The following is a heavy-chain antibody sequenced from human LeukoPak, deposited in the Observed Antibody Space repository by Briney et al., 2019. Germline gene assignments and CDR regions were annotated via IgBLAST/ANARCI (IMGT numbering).Heavy chain of an antibody. V-gene: IGHV1-69*01. D-gene: IGHD5-24*01. J-gene: IGHJ6*03. CDR2: IIPIFGTA. CDR3: ARLQSPSYYYYYYMDV. Sequence: SVKVSCKASGGTFSSYAISWVRQAPGQGLEWMGGIIPIFGTANYAQKFQGRVTITADESTSTAYMELSSPRSEDTAVYYCARLQSPSYYYYYYMDVWGKGTTVTVSS. CDR1: GGTFSSYA.